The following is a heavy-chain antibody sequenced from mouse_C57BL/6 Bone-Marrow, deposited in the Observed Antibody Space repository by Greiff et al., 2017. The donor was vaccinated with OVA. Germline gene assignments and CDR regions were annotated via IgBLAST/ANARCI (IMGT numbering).Heavy chain of an antibody. CDR3: AHYGSRFYLHY. V-gene: IGHV1-59*01. CDR1: GYTFTNYW. CDR2: IAPSDSYI. D-gene: IGHD1-1*01. Sequence: QVQLQQPGAELVRPGTSVKLSCKASGYTFTNYWMHWVKQRPGQGLEWIGVIAPSDSYINYNQKFKGRATLTVDTSSSTAYMHLSSLTSEDSAVYYCAHYGSRFYLHYWGQGTSLTVSS. J-gene: IGHJ2*02.